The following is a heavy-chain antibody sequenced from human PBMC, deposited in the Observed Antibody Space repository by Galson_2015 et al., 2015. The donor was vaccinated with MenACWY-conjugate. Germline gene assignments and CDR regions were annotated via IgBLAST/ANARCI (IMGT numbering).Heavy chain of an antibody. CDR3: ARESRGYSYGYARDAFDV. CDR2: IWYDGSNK. V-gene: IGHV3-33*01. J-gene: IGHJ3*01. D-gene: IGHD5-18*01. CDR1: GFIFSSYG. Sequence: SLRLSCAASGFIFSSYGMHWVRQAPGKGLEWVAVIWYDGSNKYYADSVKGRFTISRDKSKNTLYLQMNSLRAEDTAVYYCARESRGYSYGYARDAFDVWGQGTMATVSS.